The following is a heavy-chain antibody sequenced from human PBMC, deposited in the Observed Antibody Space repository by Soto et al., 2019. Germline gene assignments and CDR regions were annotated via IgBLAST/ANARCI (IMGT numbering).Heavy chain of an antibody. CDR3: ARDLTAAGIRGWFDP. D-gene: IGHD6-13*01. J-gene: IGHJ5*02. CDR1: GGSISSGGYY. CDR2: IYYSGST. V-gene: IGHV4-31*03. Sequence: PSETLSLTCTVSGGSISSGGYYWSWIRQHPGRGLEWIGYIYYSGSTYYNPSLKSRVTISVDTSKNQFSLKLSSVTAADTAVYYCARDLTAAGIRGWFDPWGQGTLVTVSS.